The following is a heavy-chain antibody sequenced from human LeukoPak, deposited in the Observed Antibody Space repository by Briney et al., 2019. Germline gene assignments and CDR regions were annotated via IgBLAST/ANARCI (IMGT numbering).Heavy chain of an antibody. V-gene: IGHV1-46*01. J-gene: IGHJ6*03. CDR3: ARDSGYEPGYYYYMDV. D-gene: IGHD5-12*01. Sequence: GASVKVSCKASGYTFTGYYMHWVRQAPGQGLEWMGIINPSGGSTSYAQKFQGRVTMTRDMSTSTVYMELSSLRSEDTAVYYCARDSGYEPGYYYYMDVWGKGTTVTVSS. CDR2: INPSGGST. CDR1: GYTFTGYY.